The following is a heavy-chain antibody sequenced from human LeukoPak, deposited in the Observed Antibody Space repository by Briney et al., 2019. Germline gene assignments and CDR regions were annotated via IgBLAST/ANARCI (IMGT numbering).Heavy chain of an antibody. J-gene: IGHJ6*02. CDR1: GFTFKDYG. V-gene: IGHV3-20*04. CDR2: INWNGGGT. CDR3: AKHLIPTNTFIFYGLDV. Sequence: GGSLRLSCAVSGFTFKDYGMHWVRQPPGKGLEWVCGINWNGGGTDYADSVKGRFTVSRDNVKNSLYLHLSSLRPEDTAVYYCAKHLIPTNTFIFYGLDVWGHGTTVTASS. D-gene: IGHD1-26*01.